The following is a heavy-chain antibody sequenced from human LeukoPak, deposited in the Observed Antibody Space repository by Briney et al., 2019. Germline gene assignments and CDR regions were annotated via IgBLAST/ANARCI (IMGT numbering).Heavy chain of an antibody. J-gene: IGHJ4*02. D-gene: IGHD1-1*01. CDR1: GFTFSSYT. CDR3: AKEERYFDY. V-gene: IGHV3-23*01. CDR2: ISFSDGIT. Sequence: GGSLRLSCAASGFTFSSYTMTWVRQAPGKGLEWVSSISFSDGITYYTDSVKGRFTISRDNSKNTLYLQMNSLRAEDTAVYYCAKEERYFDYWGQGTLVTVSS.